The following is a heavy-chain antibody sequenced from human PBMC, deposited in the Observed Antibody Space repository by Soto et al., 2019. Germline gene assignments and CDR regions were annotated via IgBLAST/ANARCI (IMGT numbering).Heavy chain of an antibody. D-gene: IGHD4-17*01. Sequence: GGSLRLSCAASGFTFSSYAMSWVRQAPGKGLEWVSEISNSGGSTYYADSVKGRFTISRDNSKNTLYLQMNSLRAEDTAVYYCAKDRTTSIYYYYYMHVWGRGTTVTVSS. CDR2: ISNSGGST. CDR3: AKDRTTSIYYYYYMHV. V-gene: IGHV3-23*01. J-gene: IGHJ6*03. CDR1: GFTFSSYA.